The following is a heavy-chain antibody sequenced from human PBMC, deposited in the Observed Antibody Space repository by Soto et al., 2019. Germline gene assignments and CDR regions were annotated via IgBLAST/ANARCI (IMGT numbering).Heavy chain of an antibody. J-gene: IGHJ6*02. Sequence: QVQLVQSGAEVKKPGASVKVSCKASGYTFTSYGISWVRQAPGQGLEWMGWISAYNGNTNYAQKLQGRVTMTTDTSTSTAYMELRSLRSDDTAVYYCARLHNPSSSWYYYYYGMDVWGQGTTVTVSS. V-gene: IGHV1-18*04. CDR2: ISAYNGNT. D-gene: IGHD6-13*01. CDR1: GYTFTSYG. CDR3: ARLHNPSSSWYYYYYGMDV.